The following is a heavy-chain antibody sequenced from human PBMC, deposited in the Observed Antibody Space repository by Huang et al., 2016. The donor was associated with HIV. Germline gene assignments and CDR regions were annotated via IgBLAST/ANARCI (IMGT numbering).Heavy chain of an antibody. Sequence: QVQLVQSGAAVKKPGASVKVSCRTSGYILTDYYIHWVRQDPGQGLEWIGRVNPKGRATNQAQRVQGRLNMTTDTSTVAVYMELANLRSDDMAVYYCARAVVRGLIIRFGPWGQGTLVTVSS. J-gene: IGHJ5*02. CDR3: ARAVVRGLIIRFGP. V-gene: IGHV1-2*02. CDR2: VNPKGRAT. D-gene: IGHD3-10*01. CDR1: GYILTDYY.